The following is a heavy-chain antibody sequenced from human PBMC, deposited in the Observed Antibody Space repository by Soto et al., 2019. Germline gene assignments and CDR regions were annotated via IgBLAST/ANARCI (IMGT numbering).Heavy chain of an antibody. V-gene: IGHV3-30*03. J-gene: IGHJ4*02. CDR2: ISYDGNNK. CDR1: EFTFSNYA. D-gene: IGHD4-17*01. CDR3: ARGPSYSDSYFDH. Sequence: QVQLVESGGGAVQPGGSRGLSCAASEFTFSNYAMHWVRQAPGKGLQWLAVISYDGNNKYYADSVEGRFTISRDNSKNTVYLQMNSLRLEDTAVYYCARGPSYSDSYFDHWGQGTLVTVSS.